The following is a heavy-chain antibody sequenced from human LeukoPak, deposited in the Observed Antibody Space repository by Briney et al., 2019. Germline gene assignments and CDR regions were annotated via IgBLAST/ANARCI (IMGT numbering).Heavy chain of an antibody. CDR2: LSHSGSS. CDR3: ARARYANAWYAFDI. CDR1: GGTFSSYY. J-gene: IGHJ3*02. V-gene: IGHV4-59*01. D-gene: IGHD2-2*01. Sequence: PSETLSLTCAAYGGTFSSYYRSWIRRPPGRGLEWIAYLSHSGSSDSNPSLTSRVTTLVDTSKNQFSLKLTSVTAADTAVYYWARARYANAWYAFDIWGHGTMVTVSS.